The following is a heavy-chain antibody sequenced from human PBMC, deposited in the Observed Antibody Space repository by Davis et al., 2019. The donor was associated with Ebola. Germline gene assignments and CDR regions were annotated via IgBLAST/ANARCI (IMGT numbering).Heavy chain of an antibody. D-gene: IGHD3-3*01. CDR2: IYYSGST. CDR3: ARARFLEWLLDY. V-gene: IGHV4-39*07. J-gene: IGHJ4*02. CDR1: GGSISSSSYY. Sequence: MPSETLSLTCTVSGGSISSSSYYWGWIRQPPGKGLEWIGSIYYSGSTYYNPSLKSRVTISVDTSKNQFSLKLSSVTAADTAVYYCARARFLEWLLDYWGQGTLVTVSS.